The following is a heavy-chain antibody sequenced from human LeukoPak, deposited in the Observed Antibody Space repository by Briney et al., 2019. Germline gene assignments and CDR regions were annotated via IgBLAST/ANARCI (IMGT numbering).Heavy chain of an antibody. V-gene: IGHV4-59*08. J-gene: IGHJ5*02. CDR3: ARHRCSGGSCYSFEYNWFDP. CDR1: GGSISGYY. Sequence: PSETLSLTCIVSGGSISGYYWSWIRQPPGKGLEWIGYIYHSGSTNYKPSLKSRVTISLDTSKNQFSLSLSSVTAADTAVYYCARHRCSGGSCYSFEYNWFDPWGQGTLVTVSS. D-gene: IGHD2-15*01. CDR2: IYHSGST.